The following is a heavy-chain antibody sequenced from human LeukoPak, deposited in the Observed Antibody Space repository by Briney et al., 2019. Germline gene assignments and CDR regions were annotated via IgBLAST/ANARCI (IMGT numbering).Heavy chain of an antibody. J-gene: IGHJ4*02. CDR2: INHSGST. CDR1: GGSFSGYY. V-gene: IGHV4-34*01. CDR3: ARRHSSSPPGGY. Sequence: SETLSLTCAVYGGSFSGYYWSWIRQPPGKGLEWIGEINHSGSTNYNPSLKSRVTISVDTSKNQFSLKLSSVTAADTAVYYCARRHSSSPPGGYWGQGTLVTVSS. D-gene: IGHD6-6*01.